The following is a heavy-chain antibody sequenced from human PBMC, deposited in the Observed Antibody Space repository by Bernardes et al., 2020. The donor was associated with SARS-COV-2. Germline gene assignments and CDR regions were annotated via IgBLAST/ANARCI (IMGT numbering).Heavy chain of an antibody. CDR2: ISAGGKAT. J-gene: IGHJ3*02. D-gene: IGHD3-10*01. V-gene: IGHV3-23*01. CDR3: AKDKVSYSSDEFDI. Sequence: GALRLSCAASGFTFSSYCMNWVRQVPGKGLEWVSSISAGGKATYSADSVKGRFTISRDNSQNTVYLQMNSLRAEDTAKYFCAKDKVSYSSDEFDIWGQGTMVTVSS. CDR1: GFTFSSYC.